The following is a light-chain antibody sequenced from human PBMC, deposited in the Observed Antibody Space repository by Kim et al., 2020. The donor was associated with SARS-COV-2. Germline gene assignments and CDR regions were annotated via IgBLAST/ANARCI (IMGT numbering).Light chain of an antibody. CDR2: WAS. Sequence: DIVMTQSPDSLALSLGERATINCLSSQSVLLSSNNKNYLAWYQQKPGQPPKLLIYWASTRESGVPDRFTGSGSGTYFTLTISSLQAEDVAVYYCQQYYSTPLSFGGGTKVDIK. J-gene: IGKJ4*01. CDR3: QQYYSTPLS. CDR1: QSVLLSSNNKNY. V-gene: IGKV4-1*01.